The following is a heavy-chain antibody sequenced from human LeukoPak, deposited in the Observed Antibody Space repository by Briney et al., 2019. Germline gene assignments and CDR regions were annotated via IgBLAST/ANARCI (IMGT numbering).Heavy chain of an antibody. V-gene: IGHV3-11*01. CDR2: ISSSGSTI. Sequence: GGSLRLSCAASGFTFSDHYMSWIRQAPGKGLEWISYISSSGSTIYYADSVKGRFTISRDNAKNSLFLQMNSLRAEDTAVYYCARDKHYYDSGSSLRYDYWGQGSLVTVSS. J-gene: IGHJ4*02. CDR1: GFTFSDHY. D-gene: IGHD3-10*01. CDR3: ARDKHYYDSGSSLRYDY.